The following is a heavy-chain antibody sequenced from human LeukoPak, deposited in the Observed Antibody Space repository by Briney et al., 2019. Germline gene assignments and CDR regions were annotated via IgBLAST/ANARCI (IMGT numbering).Heavy chain of an antibody. D-gene: IGHD2-2*02. CDR3: ARWAGLCTTNNCYNPFDY. Sequence: SVKVSCKASGYTFTNYGFSWVRQAPGQWLEWLGRIIPIFGTTTYAQKFQGRVTIITDASTSTVYMELSSLRSEDTAVYYCARWAGLCTTNNCYNPFDYWGQGTLVTVSS. CDR1: GYTFTNYG. J-gene: IGHJ4*02. V-gene: IGHV1-69*05. CDR2: IIPIFGTT.